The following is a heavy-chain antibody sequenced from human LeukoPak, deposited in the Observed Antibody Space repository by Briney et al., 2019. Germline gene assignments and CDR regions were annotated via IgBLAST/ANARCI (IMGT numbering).Heavy chain of an antibody. V-gene: IGHV1-69*04. D-gene: IGHD3-22*01. J-gene: IGHJ4*02. CDR2: IILILGIA. Sequence: GASVKVSCKASVGTFSRYAISWVRQAPGQGLEWMGRIILILGIANYAQKFQGRVTITADKSTSTAYMELSSLRSEDTGVYYCARGSGEMYYYDSSGYYWGQGTLVTVSS. CDR1: VGTFSRYA. CDR3: ARGSGEMYYYDSSGYY.